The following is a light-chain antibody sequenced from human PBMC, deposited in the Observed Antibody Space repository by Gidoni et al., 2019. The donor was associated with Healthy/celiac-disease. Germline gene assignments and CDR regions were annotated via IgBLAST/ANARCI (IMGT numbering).Light chain of an antibody. CDR3: QVWDSSSYVV. V-gene: IGLV3-21*04. CDR1: NIGSKS. Sequence: SYVLTPPPSVSVAPGKTARITWGGNNIGSKSVHWYQQKPGQAPVLVIYYDSDRPSGIPERFSGSNSGNTATLTISRVEAGDEADYYCQVWDSSSYVVFGGGTKLTVL. CDR2: YDS. J-gene: IGLJ2*01.